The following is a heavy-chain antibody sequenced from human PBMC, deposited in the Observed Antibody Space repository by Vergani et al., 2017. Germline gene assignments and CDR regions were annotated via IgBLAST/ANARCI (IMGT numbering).Heavy chain of an antibody. CDR1: GFTFSSYA. V-gene: IGHV3-23*01. CDR3: AKDRVVFGVVKGDWYFDL. Sequence: EVQLLESGGGLVQPGGSLRLSCAASGFTFSSYAMSWVRQAPGKGLEWVSAISGSGGSTYYADSVKGRFTISRDNSKNTLYLQMNSLRAEDTAVYYCAKDRVVFGVVKGDWYFDLWGRGALVTV. J-gene: IGHJ2*01. CDR2: ISGSGGST. D-gene: IGHD3-3*01.